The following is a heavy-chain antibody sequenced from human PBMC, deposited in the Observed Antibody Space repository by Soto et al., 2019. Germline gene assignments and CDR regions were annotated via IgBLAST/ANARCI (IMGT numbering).Heavy chain of an antibody. CDR1: GGTFSSYA. D-gene: IGHD4-17*01. CDR3: ARDSSPTVTPLNWFDP. CDR2: IIPIFGTA. J-gene: IGHJ5*02. Sequence: ASVKVSCKASGGTFSSYAISWVRQAPGQGLEWMGGIIPIFGTANYAQKFQGRVTITADESTSTAYMELSSLRSEDTAVYYCARDSSPTVTPLNWFDPWGQGTLVTVSS. V-gene: IGHV1-69*13.